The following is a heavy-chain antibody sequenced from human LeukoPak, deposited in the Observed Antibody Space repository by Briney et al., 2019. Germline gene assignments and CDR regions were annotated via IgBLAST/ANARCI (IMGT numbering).Heavy chain of an antibody. CDR3: ARDFPSITMVRGVIYFDY. CDR1: GFTFSSCE. Sequence: PGGSLRLSCAASGFTFSSCEMNWVRQAPGKGLEWVSYISSSGSTIYYADSVKGRFTISRDNAKNSLYLQMNSLRAEDTAVYYCARDFPSITMVRGVIYFDYWGQGTLVTVSS. D-gene: IGHD3-10*01. J-gene: IGHJ4*02. V-gene: IGHV3-48*03. CDR2: ISSSGSTI.